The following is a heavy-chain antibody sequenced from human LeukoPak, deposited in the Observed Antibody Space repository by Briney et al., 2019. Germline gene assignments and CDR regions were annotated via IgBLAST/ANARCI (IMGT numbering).Heavy chain of an antibody. V-gene: IGHV7-4-1*02. J-gene: IGHJ4*02. D-gene: IGHD3-22*01. CDR1: GYTFTSYA. Sequence: GASVKVSCMASGYTFTSYAMNWVRQAPGQGLEWMGWINTNTGNPTYAQGFTGRFVFSLDTSVSTAYLQISSLKAEDTAVYYCARDGQGKGYYDSSGYYHFDYWGQGTLVTVSS. CDR3: ARDGQGKGYYDSSGYYHFDY. CDR2: INTNTGNP.